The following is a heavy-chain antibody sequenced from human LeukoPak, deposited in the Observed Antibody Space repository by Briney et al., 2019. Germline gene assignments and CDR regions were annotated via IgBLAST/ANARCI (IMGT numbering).Heavy chain of an antibody. CDR2: IYYSGST. CDR3: ARDAAPDYGDYVTY. V-gene: IGHV4-39*07. Sequence: SETLSLTCTVSGGSISSSSYYWGWIRQPPGKGLEWIGSIYYSGSTYYNPSLKSRVTMSVDTSKNQFSLKLSFVTAADTAVYYCARDAAPDYGDYVTYWGQGTLVTVSS. CDR1: GGSISSSSYY. D-gene: IGHD4-17*01. J-gene: IGHJ4*02.